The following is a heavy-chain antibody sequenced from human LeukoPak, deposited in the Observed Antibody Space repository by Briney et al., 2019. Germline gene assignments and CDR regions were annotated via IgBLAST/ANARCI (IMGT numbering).Heavy chain of an antibody. V-gene: IGHV1-18*01. CDR3: ARDGVSSGWEYFDY. D-gene: IGHD6-19*01. J-gene: IGHJ4*02. Sequence: GASVEVFCKASGYTFTRYGISWVRQAPGQGLEWMGWISAYNGNTNYAQKLQGRVTMTTDTSTSTAYMELRSLRSDDTAVYYCARDGVSSGWEYFDYWGQGTLVTVSS. CDR2: ISAYNGNT. CDR1: GYTFTRYG.